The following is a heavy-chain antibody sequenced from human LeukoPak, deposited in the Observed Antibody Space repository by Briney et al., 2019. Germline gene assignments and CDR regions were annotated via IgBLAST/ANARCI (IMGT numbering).Heavy chain of an antibody. D-gene: IGHD1-26*01. V-gene: IGHV1-2*02. CDR1: GYAFTSYD. Sequence: GASVKVSCKASGYAFTSYDINWVRQAPGQGLEWVGWINPNTGGTNYAQKFQGRVTMTRDTSISTAYMELSRLRSDDTAVYYCARETAPEYSGSSSHFDYWGQGTLVTVSS. CDR2: INPNTGGT. J-gene: IGHJ4*02. CDR3: ARETAPEYSGSSSHFDY.